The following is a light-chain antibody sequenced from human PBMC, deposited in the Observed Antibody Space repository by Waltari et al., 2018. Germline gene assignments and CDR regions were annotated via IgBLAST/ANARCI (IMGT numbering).Light chain of an antibody. CDR1: TPNPGSNY. CDR2: RNK. CDR3: ASWDDSHYV. V-gene: IGLV1-47*01. Sequence: QSVLTQPPSASETPGPRVIISCSGSTPNPGSNYLYWSQQPPGPAPTLLIYRNKRRPSGVPDRFSASKSGTSASLAISGLRSEDEAVYYCASWDDSHYVFGTGTKVTVL. J-gene: IGLJ1*01.